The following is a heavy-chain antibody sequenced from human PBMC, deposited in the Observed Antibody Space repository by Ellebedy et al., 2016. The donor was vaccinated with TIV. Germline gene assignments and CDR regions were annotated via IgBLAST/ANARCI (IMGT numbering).Heavy chain of an antibody. CDR1: GFSLSTSGVG. CDR3: AHRGLDSSSWYGNWFDP. V-gene: IGHV2-5*01. D-gene: IGHD6-13*01. Sequence: SGPTLVKPTQTLTLTCTFSGFSLSTSGVGVGWIRQLPGKALEWLALIYWNDDKRYSPSLKSRLTITKDTSKNQVVLTMTNMDPVDTATYYCAHRGLDSSSWYGNWFDPWGQGTLVTVSS. J-gene: IGHJ5*02. CDR2: IYWNDDK.